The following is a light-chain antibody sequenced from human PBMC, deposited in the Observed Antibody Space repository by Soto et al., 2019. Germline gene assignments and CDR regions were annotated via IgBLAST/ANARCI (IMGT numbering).Light chain of an antibody. V-gene: IGLV2-23*01. Sequence: QSALTQPASVSGSPAQSITISCTGSSSDVGGSGLVSWYQFHPGKAPKLLIFEGFKRPSGVSNRFSGSNSGSTASLTISGLQTEDEADYYCCSYAGRSTWDVVFGGGTKVTVL. CDR2: EGF. CDR3: CSYAGRSTWDVV. J-gene: IGLJ2*01. CDR1: SSDVGGSGL.